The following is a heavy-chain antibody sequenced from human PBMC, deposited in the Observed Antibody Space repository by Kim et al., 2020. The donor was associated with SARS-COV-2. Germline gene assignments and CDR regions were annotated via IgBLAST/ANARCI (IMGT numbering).Heavy chain of an antibody. J-gene: IGHJ4*02. V-gene: IGHV1-3*01. CDR3: ARGLNTNQPLGPGY. D-gene: IGHD3-22*01. CDR2: INVGNGDT. CDR1: GYTFSSYA. Sequence: ASVKVSCKDSGYTFSSYAMHWVRQAPGQRLEWMGWINVGNGDTKYSQKFQDRVTITRDTSANTVYMELSSLRSEDTAVFYCARGLNTNQPLGPGYWGQGTLVTVSS.